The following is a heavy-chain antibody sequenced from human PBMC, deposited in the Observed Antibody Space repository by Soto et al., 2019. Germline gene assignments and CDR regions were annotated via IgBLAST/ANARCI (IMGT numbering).Heavy chain of an antibody. V-gene: IGHV1-69*01. CDR1: GGTFSNYA. Sequence: QVQLVQSGAEVRKPGSSVTVSCKASGGTFSNYAISWVRQAPGQGLEWMGGIIPIVGTGSYAQKFQGRVTITADEPTTTAYMELSSLRFEDTALSYCARVVILVTTASTHYYYHMDVWGPGTTVTVSS. CDR2: IIPIVGTG. CDR3: ARVVILVTTASTHYYYHMDV. D-gene: IGHD2-2*01. J-gene: IGHJ6*02.